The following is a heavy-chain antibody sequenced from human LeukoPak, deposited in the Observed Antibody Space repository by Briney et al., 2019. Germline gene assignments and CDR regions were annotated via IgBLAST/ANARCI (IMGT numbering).Heavy chain of an antibody. CDR1: GGSISSYY. D-gene: IGHD3-22*01. Sequence: SETLSLTCTVSGGSISSYYWSWIRQPPGKGLEWIGYIYYSGSTNYNPSLKSRVTIPVDTSKNQFSLKLSSVTAADTAVYYCARDLMGYYDSSGYYSPFGYWGQGTLVTVSS. CDR2: IYYSGST. V-gene: IGHV4-59*01. J-gene: IGHJ4*02. CDR3: ARDLMGYYDSSGYYSPFGY.